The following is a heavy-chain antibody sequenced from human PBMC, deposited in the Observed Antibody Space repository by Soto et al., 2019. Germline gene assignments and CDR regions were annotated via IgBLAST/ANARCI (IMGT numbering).Heavy chain of an antibody. Sequence: SETLSLTCAVYGGSFSGYYWSWIRQPPGKGLEWIGEINHSGSTNYNPSLKSRVTISVDTSKNQFSLKLSSVTAADKAVYYCERQVVNAYNWFDPWGQGTLVTVSS. CDR2: INHSGST. D-gene: IGHD2-21*01. J-gene: IGHJ5*02. CDR1: GGSFSGYY. CDR3: ERQVVNAYNWFDP. V-gene: IGHV4-34*01.